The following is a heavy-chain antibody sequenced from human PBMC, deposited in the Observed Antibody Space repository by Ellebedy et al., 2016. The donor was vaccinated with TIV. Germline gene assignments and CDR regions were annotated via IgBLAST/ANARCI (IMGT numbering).Heavy chain of an antibody. V-gene: IGHV1-18*04. J-gene: IGHJ6*02. CDR2: ISAYNGNT. Sequence: ASVKVSCKASGYTFTSYYMHWVRQAPGQGLEWMGWISAYNGNTNYAQKLQGRVTMTTDTSTSTAYMELRSLRSDDTAVYYCARVWPFGSQYYYGMDVWGQGTTVTVSS. D-gene: IGHD3-16*01. CDR3: ARVWPFGSQYYYGMDV. CDR1: GYTFTSYY.